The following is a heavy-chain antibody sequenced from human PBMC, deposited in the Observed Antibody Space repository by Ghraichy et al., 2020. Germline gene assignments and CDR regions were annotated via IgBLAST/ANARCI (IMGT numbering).Heavy chain of an antibody. CDR2: ISSIGSTI. CDR1: GFTFSDYY. CDR3: ARADSGSYYVDAFDI. J-gene: IGHJ3*02. V-gene: IGHV3-11*01. Sequence: GGSLRLSCAASGFTFSDYYMSWIRQAPGKGLEWVSYISSIGSTIYYADSVKGRFTISSDNAKNSLYLQMNSLRAEDTAVYYCARADSGSYYVDAFDIWGQGTMVTVSS. D-gene: IGHD1-26*01.